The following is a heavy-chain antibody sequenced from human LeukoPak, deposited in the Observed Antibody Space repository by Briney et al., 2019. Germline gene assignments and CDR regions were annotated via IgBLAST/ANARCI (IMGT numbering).Heavy chain of an antibody. V-gene: IGHV1-18*01. D-gene: IGHD3-22*01. J-gene: IGHJ4*02. Sequence: ASVKVSCKASGYTFTSYDINWVRQATGQGLEWMGWMNPNSGNTNYAQKLQGRVTMTTDTSTSTAYMELRSLRSDDTAVYYCARDRDSSGYYDPFDYWGQGTLVTVSS. CDR1: GYTFTSYD. CDR2: MNPNSGNT. CDR3: ARDRDSSGYYDPFDY.